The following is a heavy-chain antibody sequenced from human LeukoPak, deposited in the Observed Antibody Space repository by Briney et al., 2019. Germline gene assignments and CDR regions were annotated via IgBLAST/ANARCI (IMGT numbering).Heavy chain of an antibody. D-gene: IGHD2-21*01. Sequence: SETLSLTCIVSGNSITSDFWSWIRQSPGKGLEWIGYINYSGRSEYDPSLKSRVTISVDRSRKRVSLKMRSVTAADTAVYYCAKLDCLSDECYNYWAVGALVTVSS. V-gene: IGHV4-59*08. CDR3: AKLDCLSDECYNY. J-gene: IGHJ4*02. CDR2: INYSGRS. CDR1: GNSITSDF.